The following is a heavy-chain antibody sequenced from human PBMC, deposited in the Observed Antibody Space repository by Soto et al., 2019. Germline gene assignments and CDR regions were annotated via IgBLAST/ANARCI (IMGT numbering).Heavy chain of an antibody. V-gene: IGHV3-49*03. D-gene: IGHD3-10*01. J-gene: IGHJ6*02. CDR3: TRDRRITMVRGVIIEDYYYYYGMDV. Sequence: PGGSLRLSCTASGFTFGDYAMSWFRQAPGKGLEWVGFIRSKAYGGTTEYAASVKGRFTISRDDSKSIAYLQMNSLKTEDTAVYYCTRDRRITMVRGVIIEDYYYYYGMDVWGQGTTVTVSS. CDR2: IRSKAYGGTT. CDR1: GFTFGDYA.